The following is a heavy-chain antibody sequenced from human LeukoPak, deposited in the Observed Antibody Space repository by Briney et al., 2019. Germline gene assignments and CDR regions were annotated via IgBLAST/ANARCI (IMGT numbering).Heavy chain of an antibody. Sequence: GASVKVSCKASGYTFTGYYISWVRQAPGQGPEWMGWINSKTGGTKVAEKFQGRVTMTRDTSNSTAFMELSTLKSDDTAVYYCARDVCTSTTCYGPDFWGQGTLVTVSS. CDR3: ARDVCTSTTCYGPDF. J-gene: IGHJ4*02. CDR1: GYTFTGYY. D-gene: IGHD2-2*01. V-gene: IGHV1-2*02. CDR2: INSKTGGT.